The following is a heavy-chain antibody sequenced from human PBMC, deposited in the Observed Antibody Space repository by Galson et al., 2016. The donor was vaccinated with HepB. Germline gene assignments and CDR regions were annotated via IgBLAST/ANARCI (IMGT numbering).Heavy chain of an antibody. CDR2: ISPSSSYA. CDR3: ARVRGYRYGYGCFRVEY. J-gene: IGHJ4*02. V-gene: IGHV3-11*05. CDR1: GFIFSNFY. Sequence: SLRLSCAASGFIFSNFYMTWIRQAPGKGLEWVSYISPSSSYANDADSVQGRLTISRDNAKNSLYLQRNSLRAEDTAVYYCARVRGYRYGYGCFRVEYWGQGTLVTVSS. D-gene: IGHD5-18*01.